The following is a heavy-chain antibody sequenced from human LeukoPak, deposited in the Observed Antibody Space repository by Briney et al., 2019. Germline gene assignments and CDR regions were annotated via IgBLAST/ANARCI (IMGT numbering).Heavy chain of an antibody. J-gene: IGHJ4*02. CDR3: ARGGRQWLVLPPHPLDY. V-gene: IGHV4-34*01. CDR1: GGSFSGCY. D-gene: IGHD6-19*01. CDR2: INHSGST. Sequence: SETLSLTCAVYGGSFSGCYWSWIRQPPGKGLEWIGEINHSGSTNYNPSLKSRVTISVDTSKNQFSLKLSSVTAADTAVYYCARGGRQWLVLPPHPLDYWGQGTLATVSS.